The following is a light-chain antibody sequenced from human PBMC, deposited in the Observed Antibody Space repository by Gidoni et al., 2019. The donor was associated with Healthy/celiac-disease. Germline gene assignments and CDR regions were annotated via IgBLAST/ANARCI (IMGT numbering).Light chain of an antibody. CDR2: GAS. V-gene: IGKV3-15*01. CDR1: QSVSSN. J-gene: IGKJ1*01. CDR3: QQYNNWPWT. Sequence: EIVMTQSPATLSVSPGERATLYCRASQSVSSNLAWYQQKPGQAPRLLIYGASTRATGIPARFSGSGSGTEFTLTISSLQSEDFAVYYCQQYNNWPWTFXQXTKLEIK.